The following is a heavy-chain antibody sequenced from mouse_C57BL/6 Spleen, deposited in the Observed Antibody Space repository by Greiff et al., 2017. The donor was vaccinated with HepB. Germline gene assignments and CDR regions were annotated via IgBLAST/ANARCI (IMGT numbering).Heavy chain of an antibody. CDR2: INPSNGGT. Sequence: QVHVKQPGTELVKPGASVKLSCKASGYTFTSYWMHWVKQRPGQGLEWIGNINPSNGGTNYNEKFKSKATLTVDKSSSTAYMQLSSLTSEDSAVYYCARSRYYYYGSSYGGFDYWGQGTTLTVSS. CDR3: ARSRYYYYGSSYGGFDY. V-gene: IGHV1-53*01. D-gene: IGHD1-1*01. J-gene: IGHJ2*01. CDR1: GYTFTSYW.